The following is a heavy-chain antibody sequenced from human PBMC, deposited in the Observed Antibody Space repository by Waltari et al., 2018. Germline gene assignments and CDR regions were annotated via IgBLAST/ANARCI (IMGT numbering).Heavy chain of an antibody. V-gene: IGHV3-30*02. D-gene: IGHD6-13*01. J-gene: IGHJ4*02. CDR3: AKGVSTIEY. CDR1: GFTFSNFG. CDR2: TGLNELPE. Sequence: QVQLVESGGAVVQPGESLRLSCVASGFTFSNFGMHWVRQPPGKGLGWVAFTGLNELPESYGDSVTGRFTVSRDKAKNTLFLHLTSLRPEDTAVYYCAKGVSTIEYWGRGTLVTVPP.